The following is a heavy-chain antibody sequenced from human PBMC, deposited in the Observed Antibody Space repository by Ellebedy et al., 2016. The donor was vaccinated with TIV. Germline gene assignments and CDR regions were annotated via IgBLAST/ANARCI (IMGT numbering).Heavy chain of an antibody. CDR3: TTARSDF. CDR2: ISRTGNTP. J-gene: IGHJ4*02. D-gene: IGHD1-26*01. V-gene: IGHV3-23*01. CDR1: GFTLSNYV. Sequence: GESLKISCVASGFTLSNYVMHWVRQAPGKGLEWVSGISRTGNTPHYADSVEGRFIISRDNSKSTVSLQMSSLRDEDTATCFCTTARSDFWGQGTPVTVSS.